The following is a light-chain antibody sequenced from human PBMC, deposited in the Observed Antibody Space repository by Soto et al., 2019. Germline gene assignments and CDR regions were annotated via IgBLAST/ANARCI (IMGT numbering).Light chain of an antibody. CDR1: QSISSNF. CDR3: QQYGGSPRT. V-gene: IGKV3-20*01. CDR2: GAS. Sequence: EIVLTQSPGTLSLSPGEGATLSCRASQSISSNFLAWYQQKRGQAPRLLIHGASNRATGIPDRFSGSGSGAVFTLTITRLAPEDFSVYYCQQYGGSPRTFGQGTKVEVK. J-gene: IGKJ1*01.